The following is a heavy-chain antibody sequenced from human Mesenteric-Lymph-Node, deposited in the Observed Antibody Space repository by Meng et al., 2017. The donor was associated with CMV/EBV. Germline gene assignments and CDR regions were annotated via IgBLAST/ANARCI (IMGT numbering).Heavy chain of an antibody. CDR1: GYIFTGYY. Sequence: ASVKVSCKASGYIFTGYYMHWVRQAPGQGLEWMGWINPDSDGTMYAQKFQGRVTMTRDTSISTAYMELSSLRSDDTAVYYCARPFRGYYYYGMDVWGQGTTVTVSS. V-gene: IGHV1-2*02. CDR3: ARPFRGYYYYGMDV. CDR2: INPDSDGT. D-gene: IGHD3-16*01. J-gene: IGHJ6*02.